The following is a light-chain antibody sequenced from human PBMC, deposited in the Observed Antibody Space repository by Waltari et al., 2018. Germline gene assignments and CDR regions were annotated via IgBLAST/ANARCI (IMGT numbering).Light chain of an antibody. J-gene: IGLJ1*01. CDR1: SSDVGGYNY. CDR2: DVS. Sequence: QSALTQPRSVSGSPGQSVTISCTGTSSDVGGYNYVSWYQQHPGKAPKLMIYDVSKRSSGAPARFSGSKAGNTASLTISWLQAEDEADYYCCSYAGSYTYVFGTGTKVTVL. CDR3: CSYAGSYTYV. V-gene: IGLV2-11*01.